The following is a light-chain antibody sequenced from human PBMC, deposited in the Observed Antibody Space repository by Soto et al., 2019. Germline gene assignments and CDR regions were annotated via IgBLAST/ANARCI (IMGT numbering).Light chain of an antibody. V-gene: IGKV1-39*01. CDR1: QSISNY. CDR2: AAS. CDR3: QQSYSATKT. Sequence: DIQMTQSPSSLSASVGDRVTITCRASQSISNYLNWYQQKPGKAPKLLIYAASSLQSGVPSRFSGSESGTDFTLTISSLQPEDFATYYCQQSYSATKTFGQGTKVEIK. J-gene: IGKJ1*01.